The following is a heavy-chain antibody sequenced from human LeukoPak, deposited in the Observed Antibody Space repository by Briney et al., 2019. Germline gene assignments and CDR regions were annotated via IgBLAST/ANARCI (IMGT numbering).Heavy chain of an antibody. Sequence: SQTLSLTCAISGDSLSSNSVTWNWIRQSPSRGLEWLGRTYYRSTWYNDYAVSVRGRITVNPDTSKNQFSLHLNSVTPEDTAVYYCARRLTQYDCFDPWGQGILVTVSS. J-gene: IGHJ5*02. D-gene: IGHD2-2*01. CDR3: ARRLTQYDCFDP. CDR1: GDSLSSNSVT. CDR2: TYYRSTWYN. V-gene: IGHV6-1*01.